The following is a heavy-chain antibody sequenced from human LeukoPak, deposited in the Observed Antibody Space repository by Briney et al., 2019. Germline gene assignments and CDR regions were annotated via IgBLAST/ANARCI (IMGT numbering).Heavy chain of an antibody. V-gene: IGHV3-23*01. CDR2: ISGSGGST. J-gene: IGHJ6*02. Sequence: GGSLRLSCAAPGFTFSSYAMSWVRQAPGKGLEWVSAISGSGGSTYYADSVKGRFTISRDNSKNTLYLQMNSLRAEDTAVYYCAKEDSYCSSTSCNFYYYYYGMDVWGQGTTVTVSS. CDR3: AKEDSYCSSTSCNFYYYYYGMDV. CDR1: GFTFSSYA. D-gene: IGHD2-2*01.